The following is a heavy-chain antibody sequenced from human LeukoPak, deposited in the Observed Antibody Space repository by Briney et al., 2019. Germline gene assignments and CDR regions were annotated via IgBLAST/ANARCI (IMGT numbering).Heavy chain of an antibody. CDR2: ISSSSSSSII. D-gene: IGHD2-21*02. V-gene: IGHV3-48*04. CDR1: GFTFNSYS. J-gene: IGHJ4*02. CDR3: ARPRWPRLLRRVFDY. Sequence: GGSLRLSCAASGFTFNSYSMNWVRQAPGKGLEWVSYISSSSSSSIIHYADSVKGRFTISRDNAKNSLYLQMNSLRAEDTAVYYCARPRWPRLLRRVFDYWGQGTLVTVSS.